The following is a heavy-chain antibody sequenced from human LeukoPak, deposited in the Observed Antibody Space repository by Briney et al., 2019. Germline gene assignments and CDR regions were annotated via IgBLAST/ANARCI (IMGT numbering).Heavy chain of an antibody. CDR3: ARAPLQRITMVRGVIKSWFDP. Sequence: GGSLRLSCAASGFTFSSDAMNWVRQAPGKGLEWVPYISSSSSTIYYADSVKGRFTISRDNAKNSLYLQMNSLRAEDTAVYYCARAPLQRITMVRGVIKSWFDPWGQGTLVTVSS. D-gene: IGHD3-10*01. CDR1: GFTFSSDA. V-gene: IGHV3-48*01. CDR2: ISSSSSTI. J-gene: IGHJ5*02.